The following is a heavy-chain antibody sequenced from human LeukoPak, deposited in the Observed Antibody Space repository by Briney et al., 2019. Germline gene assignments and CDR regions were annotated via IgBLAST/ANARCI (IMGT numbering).Heavy chain of an antibody. J-gene: IGHJ4*02. V-gene: IGHV1-8*01. D-gene: IGHD3-10*01. CDR2: MNPNSGGT. CDR3: ARDLVWFGELLPNRDY. CDR1: GYTFTSYD. Sequence: GASVKVSCKASGYTFTSYDINWVRQAPGQGLEWMGWMNPNSGGTSYAQKFQGRVTMTRNTSTSTAYKELSSLRSDDKAVYYCARDLVWFGELLPNRDYWGQGTLVTVSS.